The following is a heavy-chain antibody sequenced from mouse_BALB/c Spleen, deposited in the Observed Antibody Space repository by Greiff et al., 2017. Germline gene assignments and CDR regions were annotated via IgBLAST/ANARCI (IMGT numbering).Heavy chain of an antibody. CDR1: GFTFSSYA. V-gene: IGHV5-6-5*01. CDR3: ARLDGYYAY. CDR2: ISSGGST. D-gene: IGHD2-3*01. Sequence: EVQGVESGGGLVKPGGSLKLSCAASGFTFSSYAMSWVRQTPEKRLEWVASISSGGSTYYPDSVKGRFTISRDNARNILYLQMSSLRSEDTAMYYCARLDGYYAYWGQGTLVTVSA. J-gene: IGHJ3*01.